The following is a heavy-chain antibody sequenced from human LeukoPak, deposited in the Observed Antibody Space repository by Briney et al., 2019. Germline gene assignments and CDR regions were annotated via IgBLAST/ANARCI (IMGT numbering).Heavy chain of an antibody. V-gene: IGHV3-30*02. CDR2: MRYDGSMQ. CDR1: GFTFSSYG. D-gene: IGHD3-10*02. CDR3: AKGVVVPPTYFDY. J-gene: IGHJ4*02. Sequence: GGSLRLSCAASGFTFSSYGMHWVGQAPGKGLEGVGYMRYDGSMQYYADSVKGRFTISRDNSKNTLYLQLNSLKAEDTAVYYCAKGVVVPPTYFDYWGQGTLVTVSS.